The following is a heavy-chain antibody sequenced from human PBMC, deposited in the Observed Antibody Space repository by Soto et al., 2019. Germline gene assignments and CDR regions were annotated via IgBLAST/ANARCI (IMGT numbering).Heavy chain of an antibody. V-gene: IGHV3-23*01. D-gene: IGHD3-22*01. CDR3: AKGLYDNAPYYYSN. Sequence: GSLRLSCAASEFTFSNCVMSWVRQAPGKGLEWVSSISGSGGTPYYGDSVKGRFTISRDNSKDTLYLQMHSLRAEDTAVYFCAKGLYDNAPYYYSNWGQGTLVTVSS. CDR2: ISGSGGTP. J-gene: IGHJ4*02. CDR1: EFTFSNCV.